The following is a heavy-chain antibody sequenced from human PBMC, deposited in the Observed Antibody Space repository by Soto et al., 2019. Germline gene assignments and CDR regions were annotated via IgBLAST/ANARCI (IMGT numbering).Heavy chain of an antibody. V-gene: IGHV4-39*01. CDR1: GGSISSSSYY. CDR2: IYYSGST. Sequence: PSETLSLTCTVSGGSISSSSYYWGWIRQPPGKGLEWIGSIYYSGSTYYNPSLKSRVTISVDTSKNQFSLKLSSVTAADTAVYYCARRIHDFWNHYYYYGMDVWGQGTTVTVSS. D-gene: IGHD3-3*01. CDR3: ARRIHDFWNHYYYYGMDV. J-gene: IGHJ6*02.